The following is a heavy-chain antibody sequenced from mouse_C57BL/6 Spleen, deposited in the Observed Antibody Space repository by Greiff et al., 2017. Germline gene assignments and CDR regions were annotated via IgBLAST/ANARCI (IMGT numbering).Heavy chain of an antibody. V-gene: IGHV5-16*01. Sequence: EVKVVESEGGLVQPGSSMKLSCTASGFTFSDYYMAWVRQVPEKGLEWVANINYDGSSTYYLDSLKSRFIISRDNAKNILYLQMSSLKSEDTATYYCARGSIYYDYDDYAMDYWGQGTSVTVSS. CDR2: INYDGSST. J-gene: IGHJ4*01. D-gene: IGHD2-4*01. CDR1: GFTFSDYY. CDR3: ARGSIYYDYDDYAMDY.